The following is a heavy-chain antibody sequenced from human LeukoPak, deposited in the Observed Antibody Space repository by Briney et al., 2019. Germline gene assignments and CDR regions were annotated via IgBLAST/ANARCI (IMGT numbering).Heavy chain of an antibody. CDR1: GGSISSRNHY. D-gene: IGHD3-22*01. CDR3: ARLPYYYDSSGYYYFSFDY. Sequence: HPSETLSLTCSVSGGSISSRNHYWGWIRQPPGKGLEWIGSIFYTGNTYYNPSLRSRVTMSVDTSKNHFSLNLSSVTAADMAVYYCARLPYYYDSSGYYYFSFDYWGQGALVTVSS. CDR2: IFYTGNT. V-gene: IGHV4-39*02. J-gene: IGHJ4*02.